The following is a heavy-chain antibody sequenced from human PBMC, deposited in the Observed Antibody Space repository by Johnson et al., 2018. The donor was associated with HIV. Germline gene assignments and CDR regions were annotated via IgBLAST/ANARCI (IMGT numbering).Heavy chain of an antibody. V-gene: IGHV3-74*02. D-gene: IGHD1-26*01. CDR1: GLTFSGSW. CDR2: INGDGSST. CDR3: ARADRWDQGAFDI. J-gene: IGHJ3*02. Sequence: VQLLESGGGLVQPGGSLRLSCAASGLTFSGSWVHWVRQAPGKGLVWVSRINGDGSSTTYADSVKGRFTISRDNAKNTVYLQMNSLRAGDTAVYYCARADRWDQGAFDIWGQGTMVTVSS.